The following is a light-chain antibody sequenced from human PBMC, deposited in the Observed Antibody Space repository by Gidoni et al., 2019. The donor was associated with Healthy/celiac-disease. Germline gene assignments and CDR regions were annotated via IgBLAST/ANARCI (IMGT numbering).Light chain of an antibody. J-gene: IGLJ2*01. CDR3: QAWDSSTVV. CDR2: QAS. CDR1: NLGDKY. Sequence: SYELTQPPSVSVSPGQTASITCSGDNLGDKYACWYQQKPGQSPVLVIYQASKRPSGIPERFSGSHSGNTATLTISGTQAMDEADYYCQAWDSSTVVFGGGTKLTVL. V-gene: IGLV3-1*01.